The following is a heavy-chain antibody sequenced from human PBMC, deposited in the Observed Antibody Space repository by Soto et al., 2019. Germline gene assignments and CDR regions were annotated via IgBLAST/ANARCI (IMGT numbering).Heavy chain of an antibody. CDR2: ISGSGGST. D-gene: IGHD3-10*01. J-gene: IGHJ4*02. V-gene: IGHV3-23*01. Sequence: GGSLRLSCAASGFTFSSYAMSWVRQAPGKGLEWVSAISGSGGSTYYADSVKGRFTISRDNSKNTLYLQMNSLRAEDTAVYYCAKWGGVLLWFGETPPALDYWGQGTLVTVSS. CDR3: AKWGGVLLWFGETPPALDY. CDR1: GFTFSSYA.